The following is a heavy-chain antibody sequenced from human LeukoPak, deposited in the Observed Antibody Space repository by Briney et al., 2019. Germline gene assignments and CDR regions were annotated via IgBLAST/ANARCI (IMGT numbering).Heavy chain of an antibody. D-gene: IGHD2-21*02. Sequence: ASVKVSCKAAGYTFSSFSIHWMRQAPGQGLEYVGWIDPNNGRTDYAQKFQGRVTMTRDTSISTAYMDLSMLRSDDTAVYYCASDLAEVTPRDHWGQGILVTVTS. CDR2: IDPNNGRT. J-gene: IGHJ4*02. CDR3: ASDLAEVTPRDH. V-gene: IGHV1-2*02. CDR1: GYTFSSFS.